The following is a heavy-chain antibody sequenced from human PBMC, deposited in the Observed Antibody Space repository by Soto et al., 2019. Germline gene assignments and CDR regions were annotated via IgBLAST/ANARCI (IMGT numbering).Heavy chain of an antibody. CDR2: ISGSGGST. CDR1: GFTFSSYA. J-gene: IGHJ6*02. Sequence: PGGSLRLSCAASGFTFSSYAMSWVRQAPGKGLEWVSAISGSGGSTYYADSVKGRFTISRDNSKNTLYLQMNSLRAEDTAVYYCAKCSEAARLYYYYGMDVWGQGTTVTVSS. D-gene: IGHD6-6*01. V-gene: IGHV3-23*01. CDR3: AKCSEAARLYYYYGMDV.